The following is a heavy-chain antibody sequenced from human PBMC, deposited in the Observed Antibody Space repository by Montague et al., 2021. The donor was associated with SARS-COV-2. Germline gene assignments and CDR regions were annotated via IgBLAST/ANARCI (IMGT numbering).Heavy chain of an antibody. V-gene: IGHV3-74*01. CDR1: GFTFGGHW. CDR3: TRGCGPTSCPADF. CDR2: LSSDGTDR. D-gene: IGHD2-2*01. J-gene: IGHJ4*02. Sequence: SLRLSCAASGFTFGGHWMHWVRQAPGKGLVWVSSLSSDGTDRRYADPVKGRFTISRDNAKNTVYLQMNGLRAEDTAVYYCTRGCGPTSCPADFWGRGTLVTASP.